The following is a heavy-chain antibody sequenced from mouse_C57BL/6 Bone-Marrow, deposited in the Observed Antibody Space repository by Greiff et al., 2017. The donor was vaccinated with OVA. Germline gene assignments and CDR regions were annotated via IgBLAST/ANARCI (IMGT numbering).Heavy chain of an antibody. J-gene: IGHJ3*01. CDR2: LWTGGGT. CDR1: GFSLTSYA. V-gene: IGHV2-9-1*01. CDR3: ARQAHYYGSSYLFAY. D-gene: IGHD1-1*01. Sequence: VHLVESGPGLVAPSQSLSITCTVSGFSLTSYAISWVRQPPGKGLEWLGVLWTGGGTNYNSALKSRLSISKDNSKSQVFLKMNSLQTDDTARYYCARQAHYYGSSYLFAYWGQGTLVTVSA.